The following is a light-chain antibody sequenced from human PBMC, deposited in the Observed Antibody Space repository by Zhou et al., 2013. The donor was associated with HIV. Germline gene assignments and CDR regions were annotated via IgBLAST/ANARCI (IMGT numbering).Light chain of an antibody. CDR1: QGISNY. CDR3: QQYYSYPQIT. J-gene: IGKJ5*01. V-gene: IGKV1-8*01. CDR2: TAS. Sequence: AIRITQSPSSLSASTGDRVTITCRASQGISNYLAWFQQKPGKAPKLLMSTASTLQSGVPSRFNGGGSGTDFTLTINCLQSEDFATYYCQQYYSYPQITFGQGTRLEIK.